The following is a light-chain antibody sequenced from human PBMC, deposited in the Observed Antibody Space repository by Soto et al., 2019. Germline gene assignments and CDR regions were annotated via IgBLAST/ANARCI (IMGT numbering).Light chain of an antibody. CDR2: AAS. Sequence: GDRVTITCRASQSISSYLHWYQQKPGKAPKLLIYAASNLQSGVPSRFSGSGSGTEFTLTISSLQPDDFATYYCQQYNSSTWTFGQGTKVDIK. CDR3: QQYNSSTWT. CDR1: QSISSY. V-gene: IGKV1-5*01. J-gene: IGKJ1*01.